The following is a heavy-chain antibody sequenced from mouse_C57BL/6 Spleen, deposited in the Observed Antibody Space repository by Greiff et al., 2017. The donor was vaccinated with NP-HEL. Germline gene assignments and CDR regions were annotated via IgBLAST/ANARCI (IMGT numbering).Heavy chain of an antibody. CDR3: ARWDGDYAMDY. V-gene: IGHV5-4*03. CDR1: GFTFSSYA. J-gene: IGHJ4*01. D-gene: IGHD2-3*01. CDR2: ISDGGSYT. Sequence: EVMLVESGGGLVKPGGSLKLSCAASGFTFSSYAMSWVRQTPEKRLEWVATISDGGSYTYYPDNVKGRFTISRDNAKNNLYLQMSHLKSEDTAMYYCARWDGDYAMDYWGQGTSVTVSS.